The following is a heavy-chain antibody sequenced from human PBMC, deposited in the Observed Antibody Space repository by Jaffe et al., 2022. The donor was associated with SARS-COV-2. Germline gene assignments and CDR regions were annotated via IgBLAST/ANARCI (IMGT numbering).Heavy chain of an antibody. V-gene: IGHV3-11*01. CDR3: ARDDNTPMVIDSYSYYYMDV. Sequence: QVQLVESGGGLVKPGGSLRLSCAASGFTFSDYYMNWIRQAPGKGLSWVSYISSSGSTIYYADSVKGRFTISRDNAKNSLYLQMNSLRAEDTAVYYCARDDNTPMVIDSYSYYYMDVWGKGTTVTVSS. CDR1: GFTFSDYY. D-gene: IGHD5-18*01. CDR2: ISSSGSTI. J-gene: IGHJ6*03.